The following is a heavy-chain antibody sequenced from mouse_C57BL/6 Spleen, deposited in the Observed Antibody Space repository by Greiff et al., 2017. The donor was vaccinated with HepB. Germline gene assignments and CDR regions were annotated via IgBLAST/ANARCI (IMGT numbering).Heavy chain of an antibody. J-gene: IGHJ2*01. CDR1: GYAFSSYW. V-gene: IGHV1-80*01. CDR3: ARSRYYGSSFYFDD. CDR2: IYPGDGDT. D-gene: IGHD1-1*01. Sequence: QVQLKQSGAELVKPGASVKISCKASGYAFSSYWMNWVKQRPGKGLEWIGQIYPGDGDTNYNGKFKGKATLTADKSSSTAYMQLSSLTSEDSAVYICARSRYYGSSFYFDDWGKGTTLTVSS.